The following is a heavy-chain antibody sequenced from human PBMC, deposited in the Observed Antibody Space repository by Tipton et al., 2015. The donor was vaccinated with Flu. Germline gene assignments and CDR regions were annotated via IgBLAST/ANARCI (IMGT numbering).Heavy chain of an antibody. D-gene: IGHD3-10*01. V-gene: IGHV4-38-2*02. CDR1: GDSMRSDYF. Sequence: TLSLTCTVSGDSMRSDYFWAWIRQAPGKGLEWIGNIHYSGSPHYNPSLKSRVTITVDTSKNQFSLRLSSMTAADTAVYYCARRTYYYGSGEQDYWGQGTLVTVSS. CDR2: IHYSGSP. J-gene: IGHJ4*02. CDR3: ARRTYYYGSGEQDY.